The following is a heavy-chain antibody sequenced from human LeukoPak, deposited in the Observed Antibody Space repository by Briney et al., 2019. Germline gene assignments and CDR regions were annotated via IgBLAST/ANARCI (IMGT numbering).Heavy chain of an antibody. CDR1: GGSISSYY. CDR2: IYYSGST. V-gene: IGHV4-59*08. J-gene: IGHJ5*02. Sequence: SETLSLTCTVSGGSISSYYWSWIRQPPGKGLEWIGYIYYSGSTNYNPSLKSRVTISVDTSKKQFSLKLSSVTAADTAVYYCARHGDNYDILTGYFSPVGFDPWGQGTLVTVSS. CDR3: ARHGDNYDILTGYFSPVGFDP. D-gene: IGHD3-9*01.